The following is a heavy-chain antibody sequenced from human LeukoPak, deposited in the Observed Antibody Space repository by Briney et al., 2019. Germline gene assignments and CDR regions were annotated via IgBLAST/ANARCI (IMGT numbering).Heavy chain of an antibody. CDR1: GGSISSGSYY. V-gene: IGHV4-61*02. Sequence: SQTLSLTCTVSGGSISSGSYYWSWIRQPAGKGLEWIGRIYTSGSTNYNPSLKSRVTISVDTSKNQFSLNLTSVTAADTAVYYCAGVYCSGGSCLDAFDIWGQGTMVIVSS. D-gene: IGHD2-15*01. CDR3: AGVYCSGGSCLDAFDI. CDR2: IYTSGST. J-gene: IGHJ3*02.